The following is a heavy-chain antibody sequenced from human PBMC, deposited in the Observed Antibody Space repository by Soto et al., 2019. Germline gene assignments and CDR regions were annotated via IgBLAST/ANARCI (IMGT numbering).Heavy chain of an antibody. V-gene: IGHV2-5*01. CDR2: IYWNDDK. Sequence: SGPTLVNPTQTLTKTCTFSGFSLSNNGVGVGWIRQPPGKALEWLALIYWNDDKRYSPSLKSRLTITKDTSKNQVVLTMTNMDPVDTATYYCAHRLGRAPVDYWGQGTLVTVSS. J-gene: IGHJ4*02. CDR1: GFSLSNNGVG. D-gene: IGHD1-26*01. CDR3: AHRLGRAPVDY.